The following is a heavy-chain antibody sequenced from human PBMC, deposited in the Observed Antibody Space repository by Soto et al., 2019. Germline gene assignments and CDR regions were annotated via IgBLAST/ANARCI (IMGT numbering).Heavy chain of an antibody. CDR2: IDHSGYT. V-gene: IGHV4-34*01. Sequence: SETLSLTCAVYGGSFSCYYCNWSRQPPGKGMEWIGEIDHSGYTNYNPSLKSRVTISVDTSKNQFSLRLTPVTAADTAVYSCARVRDWFDPWGQGTLVTVSS. D-gene: IGHD3-3*01. CDR3: ARVRDWFDP. J-gene: IGHJ5*02. CDR1: GGSFSCYY.